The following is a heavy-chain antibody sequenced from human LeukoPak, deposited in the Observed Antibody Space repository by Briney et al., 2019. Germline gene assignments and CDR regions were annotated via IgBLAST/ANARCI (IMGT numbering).Heavy chain of an antibody. CDR1: GFSFSNYP. D-gene: IGHD2-15*01. V-gene: IGHV3-30-3*01. J-gene: IGHJ3*02. CDR3: ARRGGYCSGGICYGIGIEDAFDI. Sequence: PGGSLRLSCAASGFSFSNYPMHWVRQAPGKGLEWVALISYDGSNKYYTDSVKGRFTISRDNSKNTLYLQMNSLRDEDTAVFYCARRGGYCSGGICYGIGIEDAFDIWGQGTMVTVSS. CDR2: ISYDGSNK.